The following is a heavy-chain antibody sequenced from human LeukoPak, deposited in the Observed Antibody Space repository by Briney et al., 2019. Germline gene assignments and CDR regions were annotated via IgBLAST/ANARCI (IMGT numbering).Heavy chain of an antibody. D-gene: IGHD3-22*01. Sequence: PSETLSLTCTVSGGSISSYYWSWVRQALGKGLEWVSVIYSGGSTYYADSVKGRFTISRDNSKNTLYLQMNSLRAEDTAVYYCARDRPTANYYDSSGYDYWGQGTLVTVSS. CDR1: GGSISSYY. V-gene: IGHV3-66*01. J-gene: IGHJ4*02. CDR2: IYSGGST. CDR3: ARDRPTANYYDSSGYDY.